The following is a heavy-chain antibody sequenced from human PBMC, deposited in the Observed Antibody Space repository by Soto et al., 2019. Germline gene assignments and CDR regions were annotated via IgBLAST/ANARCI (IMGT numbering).Heavy chain of an antibody. Sequence: QITLKESGPTLVKPTQTLTLTCTFSGFSLSTSGVGVGSIRQPPGKALECLALIYWDDDKRYSPSLKSRLTITKDTSKNQVVLTMTNMDPVDTATYYCAHSLIPNWGSRGAFDYWGQGTLVTVSS. CDR3: AHSLIPNWGSRGAFDY. J-gene: IGHJ4*02. V-gene: IGHV2-5*02. CDR2: IYWDDDK. D-gene: IGHD7-27*01. CDR1: GFSLSTSGVG.